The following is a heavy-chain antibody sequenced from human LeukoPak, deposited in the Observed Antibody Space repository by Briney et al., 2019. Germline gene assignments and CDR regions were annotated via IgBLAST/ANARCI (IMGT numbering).Heavy chain of an antibody. V-gene: IGHV3-23*01. CDR3: AKDTRDGYSHGEFDY. CDR1: GFTFGDYS. J-gene: IGHJ4*02. D-gene: IGHD5-24*01. Sequence: PGGSLRLSCAASGFTFGDYSMTWIRHAPGKGLEWVSAISGSGGRTYYADSVKGRFTISRDNSKNTLYLQMNSLRAEDMALYYCAKDTRDGYSHGEFDYWGQGTLVTVSS. CDR2: ISGSGGRT.